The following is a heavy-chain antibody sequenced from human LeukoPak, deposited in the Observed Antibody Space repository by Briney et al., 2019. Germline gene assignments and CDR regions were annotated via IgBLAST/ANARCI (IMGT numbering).Heavy chain of an antibody. CDR3: ARGTEKTRISGYYSFDH. CDR2: VYTSGTT. Sequence: SETLSLTCTVSGGSISGYFWTWIRQPAGKELEWIGRVYTSGTTYYNPSLESRVSISLDTFNNQFSLRVTSVTAADTAIYYCARGTEKTRISGYYSFDHWGRGLLVTVSS. D-gene: IGHD5-12*01. J-gene: IGHJ4*02. CDR1: GGSISGYF. V-gene: IGHV4-4*07.